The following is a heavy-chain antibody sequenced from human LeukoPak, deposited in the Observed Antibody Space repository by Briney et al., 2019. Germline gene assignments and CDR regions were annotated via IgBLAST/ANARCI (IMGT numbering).Heavy chain of an antibody. CDR2: ISSNGGST. D-gene: IGHD3-3*01. CDR3: ARDETSYYDFWGRPTAADY. CDR1: GFTFSSYA. J-gene: IGHJ4*02. V-gene: IGHV3-64*01. Sequence: PGGSLRLSCAASGFTFSSYAMHWVRQAPGKGLEYVSAISSNGGSTYYANSVKGRFTISRDNSKNTLYLQMGSLRAEDMAVYYCARDETSYYDFWGRPTAADYWGQGTLVTVSS.